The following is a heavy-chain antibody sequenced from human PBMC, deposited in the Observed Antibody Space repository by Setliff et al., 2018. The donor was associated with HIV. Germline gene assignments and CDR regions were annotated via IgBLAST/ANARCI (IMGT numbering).Heavy chain of an antibody. CDR1: RSTFNSHT. D-gene: IGHD3-3*01. CDR2: IIPILGVA. CDR3: VRGVQSPPHYSYYYMDV. V-gene: IGHV1-69*02. J-gene: IGHJ6*03. Sequence: SVKVSCKASRSTFNSHTINWVRQAPGQGLDWMGRIIPILGVANCAQRFQGKVTITADKSTSKAYMELTSLRFDDTAMYYCVRGVQSPPHYSYYYMDVWGEGTMVTVSS.